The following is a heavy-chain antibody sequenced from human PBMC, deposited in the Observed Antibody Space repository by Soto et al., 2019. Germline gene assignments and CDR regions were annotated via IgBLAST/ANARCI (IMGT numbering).Heavy chain of an antibody. J-gene: IGHJ4*02. Sequence: QVQLQESGPGLVKPSGTLSLTCVVSGASISNSHWLSWVRQPPGEGLEWIGEIYHSGSTNYNPSLVSRVTISVDKSKNQMSLRLNSVTAADTAVYYCAKAAAYYLESWGPGTLVTVSS. CDR1: GASISNSHW. CDR3: AKAAAYYLES. D-gene: IGHD6-25*01. V-gene: IGHV4-4*02. CDR2: IYHSGST.